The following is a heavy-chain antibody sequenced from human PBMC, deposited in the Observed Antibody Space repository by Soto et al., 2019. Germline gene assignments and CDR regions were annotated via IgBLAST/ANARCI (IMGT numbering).Heavy chain of an antibody. CDR3: ATWIKGSGWWAFDI. D-gene: IGHD3-3*01. J-gene: IGHJ3*02. CDR1: GYTLTELS. V-gene: IGHV1-24*01. Sequence: ASVKVSCKVSGYTLTELSMHWVRQAPGKGLEWMGGFDPEDGETIYAQKFQGRVTMTEDTSTDTAYMELSSLRSEDTAVYYCATWIKGSGWWAFDIWGQGTMVTVSS. CDR2: FDPEDGET.